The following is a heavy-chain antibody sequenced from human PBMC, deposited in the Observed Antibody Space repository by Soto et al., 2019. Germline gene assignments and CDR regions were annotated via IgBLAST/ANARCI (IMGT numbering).Heavy chain of an antibody. CDR3: ARGGIAARSFDS. D-gene: IGHD6-6*01. J-gene: IGHJ4*02. CDR2: IIPIFATG. V-gene: IGHV1-69*01. CDR1: GGTVSSYA. Sequence: QVQLVQSGAEVKKPGSSVKVSCKASGGTVSSYAISWVRQAPGQGLEWMGGIIPIFATGNYAQKFQGRVPVTADESTSTTYMEPSSLRSEDTAVYYCARGGIAARSFDSWGQGTLVSVSS.